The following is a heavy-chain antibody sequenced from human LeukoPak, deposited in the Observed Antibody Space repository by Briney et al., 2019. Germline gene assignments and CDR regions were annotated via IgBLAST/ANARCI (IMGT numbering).Heavy chain of an antibody. Sequence: ASVKVSCKASGYTFTGYDMHWVRQAPGQGLEWMGWINPNSGGTNYAQKFQGRVTMTRDTSISTAYMELSSLRSDDTAVYYCARGRFTIFGVAHWGQGSLVTVSS. CDR3: ARGRFTIFGVAH. D-gene: IGHD3-3*01. V-gene: IGHV1-2*02. CDR2: INPNSGGT. J-gene: IGHJ4*02. CDR1: GYTFTGYD.